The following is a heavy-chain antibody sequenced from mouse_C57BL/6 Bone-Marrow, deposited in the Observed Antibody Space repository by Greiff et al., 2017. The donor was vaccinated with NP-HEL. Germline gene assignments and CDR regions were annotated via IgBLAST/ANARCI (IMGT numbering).Heavy chain of an antibody. CDR2: IYPGDGDT. V-gene: IGHV1-82*01. J-gene: IGHJ3*01. D-gene: IGHD2-4*01. Sequence: VQLQQSGPELVKPGASVKISCKASGYAFSSSWMNWVKQRPGKGLEWIGRIYPGDGDTNYNGKFKGKATLTADKSSSTAYMQLSSLTSEDSAVYFCASLGLRRFAYWGQGTLVTVSA. CDR1: GYAFSSSW. CDR3: ASLGLRRFAY.